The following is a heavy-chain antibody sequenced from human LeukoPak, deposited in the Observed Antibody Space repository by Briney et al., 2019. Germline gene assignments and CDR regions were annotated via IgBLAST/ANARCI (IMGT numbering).Heavy chain of an antibody. CDR3: ASSKSMIVVAPNAFDI. CDR1: GYSFTSYW. Sequence: GESLKISCKGSGYSFTSYWIGWVRQMPGKGLEWMGIIYPGDSDTRYSPSFQGQVTISADKSISTAYLQWSSLKASDTAMYYCASSKSMIVVAPNAFDIWGQGTMVTVSS. V-gene: IGHV5-51*01. D-gene: IGHD3-22*01. CDR2: IYPGDSDT. J-gene: IGHJ3*02.